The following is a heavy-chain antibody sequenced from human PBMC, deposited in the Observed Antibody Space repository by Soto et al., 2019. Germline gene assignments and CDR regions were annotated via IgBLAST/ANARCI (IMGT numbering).Heavy chain of an antibody. CDR1: GSPIKTGDYY. J-gene: IGHJ4*02. D-gene: IGHD3-10*01. CDR3: ARAGFSYGHLLF. CDR2: VFYSGAT. V-gene: IGHV4-30-4*01. Sequence: SETLSLTCNVAGSPIKTGDYYWNWSRQPPGKGLEWIGYVFYSGATNYSPSLKSRAAISMDTSKNQFSLSLTSVTAADTAVYYCARAGFSYGHLLFWGQGIRVTVSS.